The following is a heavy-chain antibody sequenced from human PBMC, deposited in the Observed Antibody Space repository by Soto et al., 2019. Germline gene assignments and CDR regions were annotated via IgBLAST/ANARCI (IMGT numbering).Heavy chain of an antibody. J-gene: IGHJ4*02. CDR3: ARESEDLTSNFDY. CDR2: ISSTTNYI. V-gene: IGHV3-21*01. Sequence: GGSLRLSCAASGFTFSSYGMHWVRQAPGKGLEWVSSISSTTNYIYYADSMKGRFTVSRDNAKNSVYLEMNSLSAEDTAVYYCARESEDLTSNFDYWGQGTLVTVSS. CDR1: GFTFSSYG.